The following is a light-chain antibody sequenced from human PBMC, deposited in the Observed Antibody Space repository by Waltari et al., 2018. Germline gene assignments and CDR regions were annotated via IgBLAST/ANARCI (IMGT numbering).Light chain of an antibody. CDR2: YAA. J-gene: IGKJ4*01. CDR3: QQYHNLPAT. V-gene: IGKV1-33*01. Sequence: DIQMTQPPSSLSASVGDRVTITCQASHDVSNYLNWYQQKPGKAPKVLIYYAANWESGVPSRFSGSGFGTDFTFTISSLQPEDLATYFCQQYHNLPATFGGGTKVESK. CDR1: HDVSNY.